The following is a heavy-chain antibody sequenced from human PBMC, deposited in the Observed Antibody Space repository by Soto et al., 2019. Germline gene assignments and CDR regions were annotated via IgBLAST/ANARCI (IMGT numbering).Heavy chain of an antibody. Sequence: SVTMSLTCTVSAGTVSNRSYYWSRNRPPPGKGLEWIGYIYYSGSTNYNPSLKSRVTISVDTSKNQFSLKLSSVTAADTAVYYCARARDIVVVPAARRPSNWCEPCGQGTLVTVSS. J-gene: IGHJ5*02. CDR2: IYYSGST. CDR3: ARARDIVVVPAARRPSNWCEP. D-gene: IGHD2-2*01. CDR1: AGTVSNRSYY. V-gene: IGHV4-61*01.